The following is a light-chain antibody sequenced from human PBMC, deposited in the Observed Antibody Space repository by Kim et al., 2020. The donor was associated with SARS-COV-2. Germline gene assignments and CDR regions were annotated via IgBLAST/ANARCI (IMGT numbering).Light chain of an antibody. CDR1: SNIVGNQG. V-gene: IGLV10-54*02. CDR3: SALDSSLSAYV. Sequence: LTQPPSVSKGLRQTATLTCTGNSNIVGNQGAAWLQQHQGHPPKLLSYRNNNRPSGISERFSASRSGNTASLTITGLQPEDEADYYCSALDSSLSAYVFGTGTKVT. CDR2: RNN. J-gene: IGLJ1*01.